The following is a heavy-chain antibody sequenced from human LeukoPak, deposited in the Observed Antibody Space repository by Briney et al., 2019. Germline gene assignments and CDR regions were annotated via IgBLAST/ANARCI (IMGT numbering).Heavy chain of an antibody. CDR1: GGTFSSYA. V-gene: IGHV1-69*05. D-gene: IGHD2-15*01. CDR3: AKDRERPSQFDY. J-gene: IGHJ4*02. CDR2: IIPIFGTA. Sequence: ASVKVTCKASGGTFSSYAISWVRQAPGQGLEWMGGIIPIFGTANYAQKFQGRVTITTDESTSTAYMELSSLRSEDTAVYYCAKDRERPSQFDYWGQGTLVTVSS.